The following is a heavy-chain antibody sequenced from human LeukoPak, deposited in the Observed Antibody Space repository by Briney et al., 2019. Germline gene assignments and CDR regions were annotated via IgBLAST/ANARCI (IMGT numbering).Heavy chain of an antibody. V-gene: IGHV3-48*03. Sequence: PGGSLRLSCAASGFTFSSYEMNWVRQAPGKGLEWVSYISSSGSTIYYADSVKGRFTISRDNAKNSLYLQMNSLRAEDTAVYYCARDRDYYGSGSYYNRYFDYWAQGTLVTVSS. CDR2: ISSSGSTI. CDR3: ARDRDYYGSGSYYNRYFDY. CDR1: GFTFSSYE. D-gene: IGHD3-10*01. J-gene: IGHJ4*02.